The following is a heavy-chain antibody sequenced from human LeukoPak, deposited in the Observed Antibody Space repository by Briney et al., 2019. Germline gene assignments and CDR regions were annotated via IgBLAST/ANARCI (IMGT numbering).Heavy chain of an antibody. CDR2: IKQDGRER. J-gene: IGHJ4*02. CDR1: GFTYTNYW. Sequence: PGGSPRLSCAASGFTYTNYWMSWVRQAPGKGLEWVANIKQDGRERYYVDSVKGRFTISRDNAKNSMYLQMNSLRADDTAVYYCARDAYIDRYFDYWGQGTLVTVSS. CDR3: ARDAYIDRYFDY. D-gene: IGHD3-22*01. V-gene: IGHV3-7*01.